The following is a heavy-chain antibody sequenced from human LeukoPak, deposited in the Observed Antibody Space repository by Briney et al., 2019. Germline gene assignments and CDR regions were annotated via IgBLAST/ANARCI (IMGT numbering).Heavy chain of an antibody. V-gene: IGHV1-24*01. J-gene: IGHJ4*02. CDR3: ATELEVGANNPWVPFYY. CDR2: FDPEDGET. Sequence: ASVKVSCKISGYTLTELSMHWVRQALGKGLEWMGGFDPEDGETIYTQKFQGRVTMTEDTSTDTAYMELSSLRSEDTAVYYCATELEVGANNPWVPFYYWGQGTLVTVSS. D-gene: IGHD1-26*01. CDR1: GYTLTELS.